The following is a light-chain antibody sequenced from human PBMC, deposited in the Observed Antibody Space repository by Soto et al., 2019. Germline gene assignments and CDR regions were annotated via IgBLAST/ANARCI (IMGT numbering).Light chain of an antibody. J-gene: IGKJ1*01. CDR2: DAS. CDR1: QSISSW. CDR3: QQYNSYSEWT. Sequence: DIQMTQSPSTLSASVGDRVNITCRASQSISSWLAWYQQKPGKAPKLLIYDASSLEIGVPSSSSGTGSGTEFTLTVSSLQPDDFATEYCQQYNSYSEWTCGQATKGEIK. V-gene: IGKV1-5*01.